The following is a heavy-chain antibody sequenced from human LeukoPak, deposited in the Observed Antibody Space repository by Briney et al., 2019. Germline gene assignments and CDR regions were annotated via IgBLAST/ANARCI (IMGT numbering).Heavy chain of an antibody. D-gene: IGHD6-6*01. CDR2: FYTSGST. Sequence: SETLSLTCTVPGGSISSGSYSWSWIRQPAGKGLEWIGRFYTSGSTNYNPSLKSRVTMSADTSKNQFSLNLSSVTAADTAVYYCAREVIAAHNWFDPWGQGTLVTVSS. CDR1: GGSISSGSYS. V-gene: IGHV4-61*02. CDR3: AREVIAAHNWFDP. J-gene: IGHJ5*02.